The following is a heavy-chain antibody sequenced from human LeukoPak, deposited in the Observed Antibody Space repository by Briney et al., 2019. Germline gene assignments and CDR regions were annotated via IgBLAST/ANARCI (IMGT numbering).Heavy chain of an antibody. CDR1: GGSFSGYF. CDR2: INHRGST. V-gene: IGHV4-34*01. D-gene: IGHD6-13*01. Sequence: KPSETLSLTCAVYGGSFSGYFWSWIRQPAGKGLEWIGEINHRGSTNYNPSLKSRVTISVDTSKNQLSLKLSSVTAADTAVYYCARAGYSSSWWGSYYYYYMDVWGKGTTVTVSS. CDR3: ARAGYSSSWWGSYYYYYMDV. J-gene: IGHJ6*03.